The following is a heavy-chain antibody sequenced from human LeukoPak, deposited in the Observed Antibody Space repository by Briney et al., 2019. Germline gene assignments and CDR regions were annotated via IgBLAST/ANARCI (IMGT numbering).Heavy chain of an antibody. D-gene: IGHD6-13*01. Sequence: ASVKVSCRASGYTFTGYYMHWVRQAPGQGLEWMGWINPNSGGTNYAQKFQGRVTMTRDTSISTAYMELSRLRSDDTAVYYCARVRFKQQLDFDYWGQGTLVTVSS. CDR3: ARVRFKQQLDFDY. CDR1: GYTFTGYY. V-gene: IGHV1-2*02. CDR2: INPNSGGT. J-gene: IGHJ4*02.